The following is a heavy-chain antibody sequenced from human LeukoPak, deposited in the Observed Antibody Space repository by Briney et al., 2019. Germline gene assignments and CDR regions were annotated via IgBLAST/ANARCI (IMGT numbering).Heavy chain of an antibody. CDR2: ISGSGGTP. CDR3: AKTRGISISGVVPLCDY. D-gene: IGHD3-3*01. Sequence: GGSLRLSCAASGFTFSTSGMTWVRQAPGKGLDWVSIISGSGGTPYYTDSVRGRFTISRDNSKNTLYLQMNSLRAEDTAVYYCAKTRGISISGVVPLCDYWGQGTLVTVSS. J-gene: IGHJ4*02. V-gene: IGHV3-23*01. CDR1: GFTFSTSG.